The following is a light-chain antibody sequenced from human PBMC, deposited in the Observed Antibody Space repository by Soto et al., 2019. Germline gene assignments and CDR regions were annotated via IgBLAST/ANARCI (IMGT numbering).Light chain of an antibody. J-gene: IGKJ5*01. CDR3: QQRSTWPT. Sequence: EIVLTQSPGTLSLSPGDRATLSCRASQSVDTSYLGWYQQKPGQAPRLLIYDASVRATGTPARFSGSGSGTAFTLTISSLEPEDFALYYCQQRSTWPTFGQGTRLEIK. CDR2: DAS. V-gene: IGKV3D-20*02. CDR1: QSVDTSY.